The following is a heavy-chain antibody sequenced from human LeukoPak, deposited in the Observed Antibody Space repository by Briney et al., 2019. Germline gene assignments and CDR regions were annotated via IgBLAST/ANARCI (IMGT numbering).Heavy chain of an antibody. CDR1: GFTVSSYA. Sequence: GGSLRLAWAAAGFTVSSYAMSWVRQAPGKGLEWVSAISGSGGSTYYADSGKGRFTISRDNSKNTMYLQMNSLRAEDTAVYYCAKGGGSVAGTTADYWGQGTLVTVSS. CDR3: AKGGGSVAGTTADY. D-gene: IGHD6-19*01. CDR2: ISGSGGST. V-gene: IGHV3-23*01. J-gene: IGHJ4*02.